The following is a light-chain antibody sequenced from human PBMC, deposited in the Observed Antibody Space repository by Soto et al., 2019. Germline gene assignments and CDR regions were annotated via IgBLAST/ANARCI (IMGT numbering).Light chain of an antibody. CDR3: CSYAGNSLWV. V-gene: IGLV2-11*01. CDR2: DVS. Sequence: QSALTQPRSVSGSPGQSVTISCTGTSSDVGGYNYVSWYQQHPGKAPKLVIYDVSKWPSGVPDRLSGSKSGNTASLTISGLQAEDEADYYCCSYAGNSLWVFGGGPKVTVL. J-gene: IGLJ3*02. CDR1: SSDVGGYNY.